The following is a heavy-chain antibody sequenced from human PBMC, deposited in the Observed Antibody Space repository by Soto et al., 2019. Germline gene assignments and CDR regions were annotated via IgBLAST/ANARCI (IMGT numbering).Heavy chain of an antibody. Sequence: GGSLRLSCAASGFTFSSYGMHWVRQAPGKGLEWVAVIWYDGSNKYYADSVKGRFTISRDNSKNTLYLQMNSLRAEDTAVYYCARDRYGAFWSGYSSPTAGQFDYWGQGTLVTVSS. CDR1: GFTFSSYG. J-gene: IGHJ4*02. CDR2: IWYDGSNK. CDR3: ARDRYGAFWSGYSSPTAGQFDY. V-gene: IGHV3-33*01. D-gene: IGHD3-3*01.